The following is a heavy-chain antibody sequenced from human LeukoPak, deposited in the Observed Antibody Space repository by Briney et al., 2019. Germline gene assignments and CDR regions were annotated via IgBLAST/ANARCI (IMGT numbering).Heavy chain of an antibody. CDR2: MNPNSGNT. CDR1: GYTFTSYD. D-gene: IGHD1-1*01. Sequence: GASVKVSCKASGYTFTSYDINWVRQATGQGLEWMGWMNPNSGNTGYAQKFQDRVTTTRNTSISTAYMELSSLRSEDTAVYYCATWRGWEFRFDPWGQGTLVTVSP. CDR3: ATWRGWEFRFDP. J-gene: IGHJ5*02. V-gene: IGHV1-8*01.